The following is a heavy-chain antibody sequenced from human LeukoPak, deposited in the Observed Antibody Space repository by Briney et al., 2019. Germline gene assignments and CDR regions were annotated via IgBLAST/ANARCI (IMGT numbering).Heavy chain of an antibody. D-gene: IGHD5-18*01. CDR2: LDHSGTT. J-gene: IGHJ4*02. CDR1: GGSFSDYY. V-gene: IGHV4-34*01. Sequence: SETLSLTCVVYGGSFSDYYWSWIRQPPGKGLEWIGELDHSGTTNYNPSLKSRVTISVDTSKNQFSLKLSSVTAADTAVYYCARGSDTRGFDYWGQGTLVTVSS. CDR3: ARGSDTRGFDY.